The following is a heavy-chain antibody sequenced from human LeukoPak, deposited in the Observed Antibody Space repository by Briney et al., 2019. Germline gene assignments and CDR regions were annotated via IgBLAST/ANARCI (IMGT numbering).Heavy chain of an antibody. V-gene: IGHV3-9*03. J-gene: IGHJ5*02. CDR3: AKGSVGNNWNWFDP. D-gene: IGHD1/OR15-1a*01. CDR1: GFNFDDYA. CDR2: VSWNSDST. Sequence: PGGSLRLSCTASGFNFDDYAMHWVRQAPGKGLEWVSSVSWNSDSTNYADSVKGRFTISRDNAKHSLYLQMNNLRVEDMAVCYCAKGSVGNNWNWFDPWGQGTLVTVSS.